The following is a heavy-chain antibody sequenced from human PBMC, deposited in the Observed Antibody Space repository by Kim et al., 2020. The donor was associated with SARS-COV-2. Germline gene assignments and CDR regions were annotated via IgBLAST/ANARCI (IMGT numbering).Heavy chain of an antibody. CDR3: VKGGAS. J-gene: IGHJ5*02. Sequence: TVGRGTFYAEPVKGRFTISRDSAKNTVYLQMYSLRAEDTAVYYCVKGGASWGQGTLVTVAS. V-gene: IGHV3-74*01. CDR2: TVGRGT.